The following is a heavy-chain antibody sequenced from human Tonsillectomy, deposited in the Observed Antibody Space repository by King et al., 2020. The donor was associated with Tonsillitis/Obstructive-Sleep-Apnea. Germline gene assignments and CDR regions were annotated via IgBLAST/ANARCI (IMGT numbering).Heavy chain of an antibody. CDR3: ARDTGRGISPFDC. Sequence: VQLVESGGGLVQPGGSLRLSCAASGFTFSSYSMNWVRQAPGRGLEWVSYISSSSSTNYYADSVKGRFTVSRDNAKNSHYLQMNSLRDEDTAVYYCARDTGRGISPFDCWGQGTLVTVSS. J-gene: IGHJ4*02. V-gene: IGHV3-48*02. CDR1: GFTFSSYS. CDR2: ISSSSSTN. D-gene: IGHD2-15*01.